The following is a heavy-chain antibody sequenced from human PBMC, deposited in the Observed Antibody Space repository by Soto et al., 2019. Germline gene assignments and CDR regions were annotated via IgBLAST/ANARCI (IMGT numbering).Heavy chain of an antibody. D-gene: IGHD3-22*01. CDR1: GYTFTGYY. CDR3: ARDGSYYDSSGSLDFYYYGMDV. CDR2: INPNSGGT. J-gene: IGHJ6*02. Sequence: ASVKVSCKASGYTFTGYYMHWVRRAPGQGLEWMGWINPNSGGTNYAQKFQGWVTMTRDTSISTAYMELSRLRSDDTAVYYCARDGSYYDSSGSLDFYYYGMDVWGQGTTVTVSS. V-gene: IGHV1-2*04.